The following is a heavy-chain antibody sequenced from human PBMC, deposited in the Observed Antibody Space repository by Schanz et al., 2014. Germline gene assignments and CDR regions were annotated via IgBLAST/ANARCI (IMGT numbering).Heavy chain of an antibody. V-gene: IGHV3-23*04. J-gene: IGHJ5*01. Sequence: EVQLVESGGGLVKPGGSLRLSCTASGFIFSNSWMTWVRQAQGKGLEWVSGISGSGGSTYDADSVKGRFTISRDNSKNTLYLQMNSVRAEDTAVYYCSKDKQGSRSDDSWGQGTLVTVSS. CDR3: SKDKQGSRSDDS. D-gene: IGHD2-15*01. CDR1: GFIFSNSW. CDR2: ISGSGGST.